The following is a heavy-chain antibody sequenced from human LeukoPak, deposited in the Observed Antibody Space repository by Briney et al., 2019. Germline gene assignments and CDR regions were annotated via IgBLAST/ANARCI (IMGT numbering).Heavy chain of an antibody. Sequence: PGGSLRLSCAASGFTFTKYWMSWVRQAPGKGLEWVANVNENGSEKKYLDSVKGRFTISRDNSRNFIYLQLNSLRAEDTAIYYCARGGVFIAAAVGYFDYWGQGTLVTVSS. J-gene: IGHJ4*02. CDR3: ARGGVFIAAAVGYFDY. CDR2: VNENGSEK. V-gene: IGHV3-7*01. CDR1: GFTFTKYW. D-gene: IGHD6-13*01.